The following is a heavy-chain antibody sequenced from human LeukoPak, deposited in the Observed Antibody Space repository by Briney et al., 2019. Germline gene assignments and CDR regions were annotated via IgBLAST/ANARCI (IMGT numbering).Heavy chain of an antibody. Sequence: SETLSLTCTVSGGSISSYYWRWIRQPPGKGLEWIGYIYYSGSTNYNPSLKSRVTISVDTSKNQFSLKLSSVTAADTAVYYCARGHGRYFDWLLFGDTNWFDPWGQGTLVTVSS. CDR2: IYYSGST. V-gene: IGHV4-59*12. J-gene: IGHJ5*02. CDR3: ARGHGRYFDWLLFGDTNWFDP. D-gene: IGHD3-9*01. CDR1: GGSISSYY.